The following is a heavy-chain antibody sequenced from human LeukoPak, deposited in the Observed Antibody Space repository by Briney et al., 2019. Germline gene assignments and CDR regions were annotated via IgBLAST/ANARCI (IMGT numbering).Heavy chain of an antibody. CDR1: GYTFTGYY. J-gene: IGHJ4*02. CDR2: INPNSGGT. CDR3: ARATYYYDSSGYSEFDY. Sequence: ASVKVSCKASGYTFTGYYMHWVRQAPGQGLEWMGWINPNSGGTNYAQKFQGWVTMTRDTSISTAYMGLSRLRSDDTAVYYCARATYYYDSSGYSEFDYWGQGTLVTVSS. D-gene: IGHD3-22*01. V-gene: IGHV1-2*04.